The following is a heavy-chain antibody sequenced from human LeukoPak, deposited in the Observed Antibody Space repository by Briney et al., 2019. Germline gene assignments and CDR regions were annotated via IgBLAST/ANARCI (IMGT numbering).Heavy chain of an antibody. CDR1: GGTFSSYA. Sequence: VASVKVSCKASGGTFSSYAISWVRQAPGQGLEWMGRIIPILGIANYAQKFQGRVTITADKSTSTAYMELSSLRSEDTAVYYCARDLPPPDIVVVPAAKNHNWFDPWGQGTLVTVSS. J-gene: IGHJ5*02. D-gene: IGHD2-2*01. CDR2: IIPILGIA. CDR3: ARDLPPPDIVVVPAAKNHNWFDP. V-gene: IGHV1-69*04.